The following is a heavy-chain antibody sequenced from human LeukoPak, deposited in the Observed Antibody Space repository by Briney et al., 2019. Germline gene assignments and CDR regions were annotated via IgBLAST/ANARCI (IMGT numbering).Heavy chain of an antibody. J-gene: IGHJ4*02. CDR1: GFTFSSYA. CDR2: ISGRGGST. CDR3: AKDSSPHYYDSSGYEDY. D-gene: IGHD3-22*01. Sequence: GGSLRLSCAASGFTFSSYAMSWVRQAPGKGLEWVSAISGRGGSTYYADSVKGRFTISRDNSKNTLYLQMNSLRAEDTAVYYCAKDSSPHYYDSSGYEDYWGQGTLVTVSS. V-gene: IGHV3-23*01.